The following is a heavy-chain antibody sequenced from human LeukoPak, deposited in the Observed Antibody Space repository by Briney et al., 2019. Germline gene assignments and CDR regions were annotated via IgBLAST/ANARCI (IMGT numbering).Heavy chain of an antibody. D-gene: IGHD4-23*01. V-gene: IGHV3-30*09. J-gene: IGHJ4*02. Sequence: QPGRSVSLFCAPSGFTFSSYDMRWVRQAPGKGLEWVAVISYDGSNKYYADSVKGRFAISSDNSKNTLYLQMNSLRAEDTAVYYGASDPVTVGGDYFDYWGQGTLVTVSS. CDR1: GFTFSSYD. CDR3: ASDPVTVGGDYFDY. CDR2: ISYDGSNK.